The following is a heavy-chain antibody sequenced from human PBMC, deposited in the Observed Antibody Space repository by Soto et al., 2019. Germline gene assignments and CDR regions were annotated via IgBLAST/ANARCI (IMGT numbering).Heavy chain of an antibody. CDR3: ARAEWFGELSIDY. V-gene: IGHV3-33*01. CDR1: GLTVRSYG. Sequence: GGSMRLSCAASGLTVRSYGVHWVRQAPGKGLEWVAVIWYDGSNKYYADSVKGRFTISRDNSKNTLYLQMNSLRAEDTAVYYCARAEWFGELSIDYWGQGTLVTVSS. CDR2: IWYDGSNK. D-gene: IGHD3-10*01. J-gene: IGHJ4*02.